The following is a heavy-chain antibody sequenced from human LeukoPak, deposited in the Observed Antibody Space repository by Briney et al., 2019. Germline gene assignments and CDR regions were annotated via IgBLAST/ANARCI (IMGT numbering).Heavy chain of an antibody. CDR3: ARKFVDY. CDR2: IDYDGTVK. CDR1: GFSVSTKY. V-gene: IGHV3-30*03. J-gene: IGHJ4*02. Sequence: GGSLRLSCAASGFSVSTKYMNWVRQAPGKGLEWVAFIDYDGTVKYYEDSVKGRFTISRDNSKHTVYLQMNSLRTEDTAIYYCARKFVDYWGQGTLVTVSS. D-gene: IGHD2-21*01.